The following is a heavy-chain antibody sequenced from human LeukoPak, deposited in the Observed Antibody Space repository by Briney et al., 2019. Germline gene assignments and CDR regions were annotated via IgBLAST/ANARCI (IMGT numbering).Heavy chain of an antibody. CDR3: ARPRASGVRGSFGI. J-gene: IGHJ3*02. Sequence: SETLSLTCTVSGGSISSYYWSWIRQPPGKGLEWIGYIYYSGSTNYNPSLKSRVTISVDTSKNEFSLKLSSVTAADTAVYYCARPRASGVRGSFGIWGQGTVVTVSS. CDR2: IYYSGST. V-gene: IGHV4-59*08. CDR1: GGSISSYY. D-gene: IGHD3-10*01.